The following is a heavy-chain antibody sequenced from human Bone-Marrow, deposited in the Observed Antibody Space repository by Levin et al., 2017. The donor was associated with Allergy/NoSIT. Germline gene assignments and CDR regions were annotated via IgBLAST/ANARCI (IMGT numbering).Heavy chain of an antibody. Sequence: GGSLRLSCLGSGLSLSDYTMNWVRQAPGKGLEWVASISGSSSYIFYADSLNGRFIVSRDNAKNSVYLEMSSLRADDTAVYYCARKDTIFSPSDYWGQGVLVTVSS. CDR1: GLSLSDYT. J-gene: IGHJ4*02. V-gene: IGHV3-21*06. CDR2: ISGSSSYI. CDR3: ARKDTIFSPSDY. D-gene: IGHD3-9*01.